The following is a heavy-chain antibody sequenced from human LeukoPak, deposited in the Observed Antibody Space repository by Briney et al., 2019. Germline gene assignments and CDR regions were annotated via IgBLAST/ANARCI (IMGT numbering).Heavy chain of an antibody. D-gene: IGHD3-3*01. J-gene: IGHJ3*02. V-gene: IGHV1-18*01. Sequence: ASVKVSCKASGYTFTSYGISWVRQAPGQGLEWMGWISAYNGNTNYAQKLQGRVNMTTDTSTSTAYMELRSLRSDDTAVYYCARGYDFWSGYYTIDDAFDIWGQGTMVTVSS. CDR3: ARGYDFWSGYYTIDDAFDI. CDR2: ISAYNGNT. CDR1: GYTFTSYG.